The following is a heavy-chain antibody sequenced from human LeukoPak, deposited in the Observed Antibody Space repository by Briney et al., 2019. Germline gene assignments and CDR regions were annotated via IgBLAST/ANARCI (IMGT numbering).Heavy chain of an antibody. J-gene: IGHJ4*02. Sequence: ASVKVSCKASGGTFSSYAISWVRQAPGQGLEWMGGIIPIFGTANYAQKFQGRVTITADESTSTAYMELSSLRSEDTAVYYWAARPYSSSWYDPYYFDYWGQGTLVTVSS. CDR1: GGTFSSYA. V-gene: IGHV1-69*01. D-gene: IGHD6-13*01. CDR3: AARPYSSSWYDPYYFDY. CDR2: IIPIFGTA.